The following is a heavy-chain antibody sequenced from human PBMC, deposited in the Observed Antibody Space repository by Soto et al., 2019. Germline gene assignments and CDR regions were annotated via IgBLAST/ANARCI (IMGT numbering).Heavy chain of an antibody. V-gene: IGHV3-30-3*01. D-gene: IGHD1-1*01. CDR3: GRDRRFGNGYNLGFDY. Sequence: QVQLVESGGGVVQPGRSLRLSCAASGFSFSSYCMHWVRQAPGKGLEWVAVVSFDGSNKYYANSVKDRFTVSRDNSKNTMYVQMNSLQPEDTAVYYCGRDRRFGNGYNLGFDYWGQGTLVTVSS. J-gene: IGHJ4*02. CDR1: GFSFSSYC. CDR2: VSFDGSNK.